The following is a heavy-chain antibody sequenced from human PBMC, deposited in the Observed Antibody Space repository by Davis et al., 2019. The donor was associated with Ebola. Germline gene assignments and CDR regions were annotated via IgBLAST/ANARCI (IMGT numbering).Heavy chain of an antibody. CDR2: IIPVFNVS. CDR1: GGTFSSYT. J-gene: IGHJ4*02. V-gene: IGHV1-69*04. CDR3: ARDGGGYAGGSNSYFDS. D-gene: IGHD5-12*01. Sequence: SVKVSCKASGGTFSSYTLTWVRQAPGQSLEWMGRIIPVFNVSTYALRFQGRIIITADKSTNTAYMELSGLRSEDSAVYYCARDGGGYAGGSNSYFDSWGQGTLVTVSS.